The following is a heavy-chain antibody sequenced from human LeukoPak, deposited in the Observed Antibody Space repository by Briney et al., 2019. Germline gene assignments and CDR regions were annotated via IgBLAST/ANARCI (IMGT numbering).Heavy chain of an antibody. J-gene: IGHJ4*02. D-gene: IGHD2-15*01. Sequence: GGSLRLSCAASGFTFSSYAMSWVRQAPGKGLEWVSAISVSGNTYHADSVKGRFAISRDSYKNTLYLQMNSLRAEDAAVYYCAKAPVTTCSGAYCYPFDYWGQGTLVTVSS. CDR1: GFTFSSYA. CDR2: ISVSGNT. CDR3: AKAPVTTCSGAYCYPFDY. V-gene: IGHV3-23*01.